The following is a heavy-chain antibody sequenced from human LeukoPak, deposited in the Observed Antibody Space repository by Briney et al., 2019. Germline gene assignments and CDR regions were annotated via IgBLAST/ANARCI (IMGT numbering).Heavy chain of an antibody. D-gene: IGHD1-26*01. V-gene: IGHV4-34*01. Sequence: SETLSLTCAVYGGSFSGYYWSWIRQPPGKGLEWIGEINHSGSTNHNPSLKSRVTISVDTSKNQFSLKLSSVTAADTAVYYCARDRYSGSYFEEVDYWGQGTLVTVSS. CDR3: ARDRYSGSYFEEVDY. CDR2: INHSGST. CDR1: GGSFSGYY. J-gene: IGHJ4*02.